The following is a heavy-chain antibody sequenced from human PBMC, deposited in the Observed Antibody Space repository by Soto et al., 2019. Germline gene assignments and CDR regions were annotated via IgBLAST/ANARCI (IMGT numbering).Heavy chain of an antibody. CDR2: ISGSGGST. CDR1: GFTFSSYA. CDR3: AKDGLRGVTMVRGVTNWFDP. D-gene: IGHD3-10*01. V-gene: IGHV3-23*01. Sequence: GGSLRLSCAASGFTFSSYAMSWVRQAPGKGLEWVSAISGSGGSTYYADSVKGRFTISRDNSKNTLYLQMSSLRAEDTAVYYCAKDGLRGVTMVRGVTNWFDPWGQGTLVTVSS. J-gene: IGHJ5*02.